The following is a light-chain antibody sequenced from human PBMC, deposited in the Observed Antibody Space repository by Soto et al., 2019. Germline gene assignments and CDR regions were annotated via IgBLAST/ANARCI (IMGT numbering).Light chain of an antibody. CDR3: QQTYSAPLT. V-gene: IGKV1-39*01. CDR1: HSISTY. J-gene: IGKJ4*01. CDR2: TAS. Sequence: DVQMTQSPSSLSASVGGRLTITCRASHSISTYLNWYQQKPGKAPKLLIYTASSLQSGVPSRFSGSGSGTDFTLTTSSLQPEDFASYYCQQTYSAPLTLGGGTKVDIK.